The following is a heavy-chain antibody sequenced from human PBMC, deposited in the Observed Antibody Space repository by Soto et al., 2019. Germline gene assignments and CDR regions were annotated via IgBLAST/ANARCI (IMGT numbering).Heavy chain of an antibody. D-gene: IGHD3-3*01. V-gene: IGHV3-48*02. CDR2: IDISSSTI. J-gene: IGHJ6*02. Sequence: PGGSLRLSSAASRFTFSSYSMNWVRQAPGKGLEWVSYIDISSSTIYYADSVKGRFTISRDNAKNSLYLQMNSLRDEDTAVYYCARERIIDFGAYYYYGMDVWGQGTTVTVSS. CDR1: RFTFSSYS. CDR3: ARERIIDFGAYYYYGMDV.